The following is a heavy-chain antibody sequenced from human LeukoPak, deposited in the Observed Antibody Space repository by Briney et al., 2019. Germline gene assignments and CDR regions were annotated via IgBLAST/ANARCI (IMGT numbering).Heavy chain of an antibody. CDR2: ISYDGSNK. J-gene: IGHJ4*02. Sequence: GTSLRLSCAASGFTFSSFGMHWVRQAPGKGLEWVAVISYDGSNKYYADSVKGRFTISRDNSKNTLYLQMNSLGAEDTAVYYCARDNYGFDYWGQGTLVTVSS. CDR3: ARDNYGFDY. CDR1: GFTFSSFG. V-gene: IGHV3-30*06. D-gene: IGHD3-10*01.